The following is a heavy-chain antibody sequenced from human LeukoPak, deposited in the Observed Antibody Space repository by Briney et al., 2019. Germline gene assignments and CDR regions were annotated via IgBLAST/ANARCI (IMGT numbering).Heavy chain of an antibody. CDR2: INHSGRT. J-gene: IGHJ6*03. CDR1: GGSFSSYY. D-gene: IGHD2-2*02. V-gene: IGHV4-34*01. Sequence: SETLSLTCAVYGGSFSSYYWSWIRQPPGKGLEWIGEINHSGRTNYNPSLRSGVTISVDTSKNQFSLKLSSVTAADTAVYYCARVTNIVVVPAAILYYYYYMDVWGKGTTVTVSS. CDR3: ARVTNIVVVPAAILYYYYYMDV.